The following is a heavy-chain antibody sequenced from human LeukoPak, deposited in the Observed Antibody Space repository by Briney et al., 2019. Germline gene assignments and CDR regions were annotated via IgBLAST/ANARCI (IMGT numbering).Heavy chain of an antibody. D-gene: IGHD3-10*01. CDR3: ARDISGGDAFDI. CDR2: INHSGST. CDR1: GGSFSGYY. J-gene: IGHJ3*02. V-gene: IGHV4-34*01. Sequence: SETLSLTCAVYGGSFSGYYWNWIRQSPGKGLEWIGEINHSGSTNYNPSLKSRVIISVDTSANQFSLNLNSVTAADTALYFCARDISGGDAFDIWGQGTTVTVSS.